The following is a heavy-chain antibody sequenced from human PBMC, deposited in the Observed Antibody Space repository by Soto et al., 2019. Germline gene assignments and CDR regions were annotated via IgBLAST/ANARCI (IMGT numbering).Heavy chain of an antibody. D-gene: IGHD6-19*01. V-gene: IGHV4-31*03. CDR2: FYSSGSI. Sequence: QIELQESGPGLVKPSQTLSLTCFVSGYFIGAGGYYWSWIRHHPGKGLEWIGSFYSSGSIIYNPSLRSRVSITGDMSTNQFSMSLTSVTAADTALYYCARMYSSGSGWFHPWGQGTLVTVSS. CDR3: ARMYSSGSGWFHP. J-gene: IGHJ5*02. CDR1: GYFIGAGGYY.